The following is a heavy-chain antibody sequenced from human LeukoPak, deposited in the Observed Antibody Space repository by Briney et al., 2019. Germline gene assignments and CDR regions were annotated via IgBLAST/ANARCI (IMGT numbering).Heavy chain of an antibody. Sequence: SETLSHTCAVYGGSFSGYYWSWIRQPPGKGLEWIGEINHSGGTNYNPSLRSRVTISVDTSKNHFSLRLSSVTAADTAMYYCARAGGVDTAMDANFDYWGQGTLVTVSS. CDR3: ARAGGVDTAMDANFDY. D-gene: IGHD5-18*01. CDR1: GGSFSGYY. V-gene: IGHV4-34*01. CDR2: INHSGGT. J-gene: IGHJ4*02.